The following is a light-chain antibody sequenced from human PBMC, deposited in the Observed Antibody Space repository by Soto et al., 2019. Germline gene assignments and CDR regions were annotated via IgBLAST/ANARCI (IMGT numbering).Light chain of an antibody. J-gene: IGKJ1*01. V-gene: IGKV3-20*01. Sequence: EIVLAQPPGTLSFSPGERATLSCRASQSVSSTYLIWYQQKPGQAPRLLIYGASSRATGVPDRFSGSGSGTDFTLTISRLEPEDFAVYYCQQYGSSGTFGQGTKVDIK. CDR1: QSVSSTY. CDR2: GAS. CDR3: QQYGSSGT.